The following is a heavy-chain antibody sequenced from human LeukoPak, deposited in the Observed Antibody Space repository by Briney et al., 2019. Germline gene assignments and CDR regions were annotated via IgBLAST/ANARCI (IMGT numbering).Heavy chain of an antibody. J-gene: IGHJ4*02. V-gene: IGHV1-18*01. D-gene: IGHD3-10*01. CDR3: AREKLWFGDFPFDD. CDR2: ISGKNGYT. CDR1: VYSLYKSV. Sequence: ASVTVSCVTSVYSLYKSVFHWVRLAPGQGLTWMGSISGKNGYTRYAQKFEGRVTMTTDTSSTTVYLELRSLTSDDTAVYYCAREKLWFGDFPFDDWGQGTLVTVSS.